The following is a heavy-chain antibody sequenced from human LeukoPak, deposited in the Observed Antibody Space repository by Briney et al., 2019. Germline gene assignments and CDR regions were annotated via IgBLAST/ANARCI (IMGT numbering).Heavy chain of an antibody. V-gene: IGHV3-49*04. J-gene: IGHJ6*03. D-gene: IGHD5-12*01. CDR3: AKGVVANGWIMDV. CDR2: IRSKAYGETT. CDR1: GFTFDDYA. Sequence: PGGSLRLSCTASGFTFDDYAMNWVRQAPGKGLEWVGFIRSKAYGETTEYAASVKGRFTISRDNAKNSLYLQMNSLRAEDTAVFYCAKGVVANGWIMDVWGKGTTVSVFS.